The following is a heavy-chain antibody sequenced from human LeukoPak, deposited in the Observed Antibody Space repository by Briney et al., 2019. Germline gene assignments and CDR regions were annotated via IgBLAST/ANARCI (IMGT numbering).Heavy chain of an antibody. Sequence: SETLSLTCTVSGGSISSSSYYWGWIRQPPGKGLEWIGSIYYSGSTYYNPSLKSRVTISVDTSKNQFSLKLSSVTAADTAVYYCAREAGSGSYYTSNYYYGMDVWGQGTTVTVSS. CDR2: IYYSGST. CDR3: AREAGSGSYYTSNYYYGMDV. D-gene: IGHD3-10*01. CDR1: GGSISSSSYY. V-gene: IGHV4-39*07. J-gene: IGHJ6*02.